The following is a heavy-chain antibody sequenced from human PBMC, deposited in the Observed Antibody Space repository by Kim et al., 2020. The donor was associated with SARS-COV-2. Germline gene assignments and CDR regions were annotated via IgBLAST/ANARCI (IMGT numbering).Heavy chain of an antibody. CDR2: IYYSGST. Sequence: SETLSLTCAVSGGSISTYYWSGIRQPPGKGLEYIGYIYYSGSTNSAPSLKSRVTISLDRPRNQFSLRLTSVTAADTAIYYCARGVTSGGVYYLDSWGQGIRVTVSS. V-gene: IGHV4-59*01. D-gene: IGHD2-15*01. J-gene: IGHJ4*02. CDR3: ARGVTSGGVYYLDS. CDR1: GGSISTYY.